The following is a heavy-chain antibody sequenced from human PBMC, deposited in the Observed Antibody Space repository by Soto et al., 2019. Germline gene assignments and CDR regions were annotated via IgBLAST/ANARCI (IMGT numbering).Heavy chain of an antibody. D-gene: IGHD1-7*01. J-gene: IGHJ5*01. CDR2: ISSSGSFM. CDR1: GFRFSSDS. Sequence: EVQLVESGGGLVKPGGSLRLSCAASGFRFSSDSMGWVRQAPGKGLEWVSSISSSGSFMNYADSVKGRVTISRDNAKNSVYLHMTSLKDEDTAVYYCAREPPTETTLDWFDSWGQGTLVTVSS. V-gene: IGHV3-21*01. CDR3: AREPPTETTLDWFDS.